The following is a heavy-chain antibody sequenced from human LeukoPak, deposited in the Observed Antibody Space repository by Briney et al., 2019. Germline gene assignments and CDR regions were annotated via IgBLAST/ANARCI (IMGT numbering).Heavy chain of an antibody. J-gene: IGHJ4*02. CDR2: IRSKANSYAT. D-gene: IGHD1-1*01. CDR3: TSGLSVRRSNNTPVDY. CDR1: GFTFSGSA. Sequence: GGSLRLSCTASGFTFSGSAMHWVRQASGKGLEWVGHIRSKANSYATVYAASVKGRFTISRDDSKNTAYLQMNSLKTEDTAVYYCTSGLSVRRSNNTPVDYWGQGTLVTVSS. V-gene: IGHV3-73*01.